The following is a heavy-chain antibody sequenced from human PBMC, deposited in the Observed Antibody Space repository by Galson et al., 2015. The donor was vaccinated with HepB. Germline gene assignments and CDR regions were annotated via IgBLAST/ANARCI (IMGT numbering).Heavy chain of an antibody. CDR3: ARWVGASGYDLDAFDI. J-gene: IGHJ3*02. CDR1: GYTFTSYD. V-gene: IGHV1-8*01. CDR2: MNPNSGNT. Sequence: SVKVSCKASGYTFTSYDINWVRQATGQGLEWMGWMNPNSGNTAYAQKFQGRVTMTRNTSISTAYMELSSLRSEDTAVYYCARWVGASGYDLDAFDIWGQGTMVTVSS. D-gene: IGHD5-12*01.